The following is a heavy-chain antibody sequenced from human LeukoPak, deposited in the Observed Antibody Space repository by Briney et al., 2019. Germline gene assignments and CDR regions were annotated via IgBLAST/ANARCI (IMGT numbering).Heavy chain of an antibody. J-gene: IGHJ4*02. Sequence: GGSLRLSCAASGFTFSDYYMSWIRQAPGKGLEWVSYISSSGSTIYYADSVKGRFTISRDNAKNSLYLQMNSLRAEDTAVYYCATHPVYQWLAPEEYYFDYWGQGTLVTVSS. CDR2: ISSSGSTI. V-gene: IGHV3-11*04. CDR3: ATHPVYQWLAPEEYYFDY. D-gene: IGHD6-19*01. CDR1: GFTFSDYY.